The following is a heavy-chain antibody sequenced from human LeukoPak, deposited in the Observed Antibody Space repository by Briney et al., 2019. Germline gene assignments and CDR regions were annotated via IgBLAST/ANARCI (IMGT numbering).Heavy chain of an antibody. CDR1: GFTFSDYY. CDR3: ARVYWRIAVAGWYFDY. Sequence: PGGSLRLSCAASGFTFSDYYMSWIRQAPGKGLEWVSYISSSGSTIYYADFVKGRFTISRDNAKNSLYLQMNSLRAEDTAVYYCARVYWRIAVAGWYFDYWGQGTLVTVSS. CDR2: ISSSGSTI. J-gene: IGHJ4*02. V-gene: IGHV3-11*04. D-gene: IGHD6-19*01.